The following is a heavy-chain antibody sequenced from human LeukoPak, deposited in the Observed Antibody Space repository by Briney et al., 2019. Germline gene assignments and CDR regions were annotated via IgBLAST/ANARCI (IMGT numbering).Heavy chain of an antibody. D-gene: IGHD2-2*01. CDR3: ARKFCSRTTCYVAFDM. CDR2: IYPRDSDT. J-gene: IGHJ3*02. V-gene: IGHV5-51*01. CDR1: GYTFTNYW. Sequence: GESLKISCKGSGYTFTNYWIGWVRQMPGKGLEYMGIIYPRDSDTRYSPSFEGQVTISADKSISTAYLQWSSLKASDTAMYFCARKFCSRTTCYVAFDMWGQGTMVTLSP.